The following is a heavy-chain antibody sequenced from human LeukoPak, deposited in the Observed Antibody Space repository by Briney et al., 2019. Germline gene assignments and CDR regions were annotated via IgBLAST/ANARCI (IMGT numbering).Heavy chain of an antibody. CDR2: ISSRNTYI. Sequence: GGSLRLSCAASGFTFSSYGMNWVRQAPGKGLEWVSSISSRNTYIYYADSVKGRFTISRDNAKNSLFLQMNSLRAEDTAVYYCTLPTYYYDSSGYYPRPWGQGTLVTVSS. D-gene: IGHD3-22*01. V-gene: IGHV3-21*01. CDR1: GFTFSSYG. J-gene: IGHJ5*02. CDR3: TLPTYYYDSSGYYPRP.